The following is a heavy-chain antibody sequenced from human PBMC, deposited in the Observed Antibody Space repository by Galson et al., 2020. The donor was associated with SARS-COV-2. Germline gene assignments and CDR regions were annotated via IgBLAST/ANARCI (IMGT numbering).Heavy chain of an antibody. CDR2: IYHSGST. Sequence: SETLSLTCAVSGGSISSSNWWSWIRQPPGKGLEWLREIYHSGSTNYNPSPKNPCTISVAKSTNPFSLKLSSLTAADTAVYYCARNLNPQVAPGYYYGMDVWGQGTTVTVSS. V-gene: IGHV4-4*02. CDR3: ARNLNPQVAPGYYYGMDV. J-gene: IGHJ6*02. CDR1: GGSISSSNW. D-gene: IGHD5-12*01.